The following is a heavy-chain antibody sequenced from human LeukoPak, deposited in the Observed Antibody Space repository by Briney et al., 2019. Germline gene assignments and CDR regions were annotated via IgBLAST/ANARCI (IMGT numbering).Heavy chain of an antibody. Sequence: GGSLRLSCAASGFTFSDYYMSWIRQAPGKGLEWVSYISSSSSYTNYADSVKGRFTISRDNAKNSLYLQMNSLRAEDTAVYYCARDMYYGSGSSDYWGQGTLVTVSS. CDR1: GFTFSDYY. J-gene: IGHJ4*02. V-gene: IGHV3-11*06. D-gene: IGHD3-10*01. CDR3: ARDMYYGSGSSDY. CDR2: ISSSSSYT.